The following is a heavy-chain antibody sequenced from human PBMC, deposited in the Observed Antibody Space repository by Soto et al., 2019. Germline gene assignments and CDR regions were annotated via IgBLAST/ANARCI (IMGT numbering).Heavy chain of an antibody. CDR3: ASWSSSSPFSWSDNGMDV. CDR2: ISAYNGNT. V-gene: IGHV1-18*04. Sequence: ASVKVSCKASGYTLTSYGISWVRQAPGQGLEWMGWISAYNGNTNYAQKLQGRVTMTTDTSTSTAYMELRSLRSDDTAVYYCASWSSSSPFSWSDNGMDVWGQGTTVTVSS. D-gene: IGHD6-6*01. CDR1: GYTLTSYG. J-gene: IGHJ6*02.